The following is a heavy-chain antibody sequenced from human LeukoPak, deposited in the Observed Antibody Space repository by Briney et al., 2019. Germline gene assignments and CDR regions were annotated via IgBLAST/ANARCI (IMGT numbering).Heavy chain of an antibody. CDR3: ARGDFCSKSNCYLRPMDV. CDR1: GGSISDYY. CDR2: IYYSGST. V-gene: IGHV4-59*01. J-gene: IGHJ6*03. D-gene: IGHD3-3*01. Sequence: SETLSLTCTVSGGSISDYYWNWIRQPPGKGLEWIGYIYYSGSTTYNPSLKSRVTMSVDTAKNQFSLKLRSVTAADTAVYYCARGDFCSKSNCYLRPMDVWGKGTTVTVSS.